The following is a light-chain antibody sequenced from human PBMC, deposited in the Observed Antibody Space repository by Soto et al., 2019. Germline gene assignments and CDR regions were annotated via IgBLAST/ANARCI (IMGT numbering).Light chain of an antibody. CDR2: DAS. Sequence: EIVMTQSPATLSVSPGDRATLSCRASQSVDNDLAWYQQKPGQPPRLLIYDASTRATGIPARFSGSQSGTEFTLPISSLLSEDFAVYSCQQYNNWPLTFGGGTQVEIK. CDR3: QQYNNWPLT. J-gene: IGKJ4*01. CDR1: QSVDND. V-gene: IGKV3D-15*01.